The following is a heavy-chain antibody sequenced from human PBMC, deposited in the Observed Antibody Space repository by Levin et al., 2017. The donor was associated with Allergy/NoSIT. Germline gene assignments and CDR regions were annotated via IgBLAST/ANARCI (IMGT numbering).Heavy chain of an antibody. CDR2: INHSGST. Sequence: SQTLSLTCAVYGGSFSGYYWSWIRQPPGKGLEWIGEINHSGSTNYNPSLKSRVTISVDTSKNQFSLKLSSVTAADTAVYYCAREPYDSSGPPDAFDIWGQGTMVTVSS. CDR3: AREPYDSSGPPDAFDI. J-gene: IGHJ3*02. CDR1: GGSFSGYY. D-gene: IGHD3-22*01. V-gene: IGHV4-34*01.